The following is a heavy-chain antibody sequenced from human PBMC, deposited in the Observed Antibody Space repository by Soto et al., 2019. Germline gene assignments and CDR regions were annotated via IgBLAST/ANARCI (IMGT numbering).Heavy chain of an antibody. J-gene: IGHJ5*02. V-gene: IGHV3-74*01. D-gene: IGHD1-26*01. CDR1: GFTFSNYW. CDR3: ARVAVGAYWFDP. CDR2: INTDGTTI. Sequence: EVQLVESGGGLVQPGGSLRLSCAASGFTFSNYWMHWVRQAPGKGLVWVSRINTDGTTITYADSVKGRFTISRDNAQNTLYLQMNSLSAEDTAVYYCARVAVGAYWFDPWGQGTLVTVSS.